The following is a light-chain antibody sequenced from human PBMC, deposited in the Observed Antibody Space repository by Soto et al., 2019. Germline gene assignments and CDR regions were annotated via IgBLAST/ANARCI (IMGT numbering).Light chain of an antibody. Sequence: EIVLTQSPGTLSLSPGERATLSCRASQSVSSFLAWYQQKPGQAPRLLIYDASNRATGIPTRFSGSGSGTEFTLTINNLEPEDFAVYFCQPRRNWASFRPGTKMD. CDR1: QSVSSF. CDR3: QPRRNWAS. CDR2: DAS. J-gene: IGKJ3*01. V-gene: IGKV3-11*01.